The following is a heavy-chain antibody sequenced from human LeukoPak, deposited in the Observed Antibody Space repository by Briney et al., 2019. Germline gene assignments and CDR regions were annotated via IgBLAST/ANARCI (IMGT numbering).Heavy chain of an antibody. CDR3: ARGSSSWYGGSAFNI. Sequence: GASVKVSCKASGGTFSSYAISWVRQAPGQGLEWMGGIIPIFGTANYAQKFQGRVTITTDESTSTAYMELSSLRSEDTAVYCCARGSSSWYGGSAFNIWGQGTMVTVSS. V-gene: IGHV1-69*05. J-gene: IGHJ3*02. D-gene: IGHD6-13*01. CDR1: GGTFSSYA. CDR2: IIPIFGTA.